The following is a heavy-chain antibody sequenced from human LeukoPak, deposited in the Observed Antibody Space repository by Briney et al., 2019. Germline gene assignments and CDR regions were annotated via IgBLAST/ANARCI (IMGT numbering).Heavy chain of an antibody. V-gene: IGHV3-21*01. D-gene: IGHD6-13*01. CDR3: ARAASTGTVDY. CDR1: GFTFSSYS. Sequence: GGSLRLSCAASGFTFSSYSMNWVRQAPGKGLEWVSSISSSSSYIYYADSVKGRFTISRDNAKNSLYLQMNSLRAEDTALYYCARAASTGTVDYWGQGTLVTVSS. CDR2: ISSSSSYI. J-gene: IGHJ4*02.